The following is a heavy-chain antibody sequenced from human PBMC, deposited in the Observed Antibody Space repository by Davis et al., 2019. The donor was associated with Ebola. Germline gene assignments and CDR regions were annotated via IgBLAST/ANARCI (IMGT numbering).Heavy chain of an antibody. D-gene: IGHD1-26*01. CDR3: AKQRGVGAIDYDY. J-gene: IGHJ4*02. CDR2: ISSGGGAP. V-gene: IGHV3-23*01. Sequence: GESLKISCAASGFTFSTYAMGWVRQAPGKGLEWVSDISSGGGAPYYADSVKGRFTTFRDNPKNTLYLQMNSLRADDTAVHYCAKQRGVGAIDYDYWGRGTVVTVSS. CDR1: GFTFSTYA.